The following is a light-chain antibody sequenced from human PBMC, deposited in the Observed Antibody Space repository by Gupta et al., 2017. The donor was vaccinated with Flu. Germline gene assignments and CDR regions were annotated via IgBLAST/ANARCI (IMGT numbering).Light chain of an antibody. J-gene: IGKJ2*01. V-gene: IGKV3-11*01. CDR1: QSVSSY. CDR3: QQRSNWPGYT. Sequence: DSVLTQSPATLSLSPGESATLSCRASQSVSSYLAWYQQKPGQAPRLLIYDASNRATGSPARFSGSGSATDFTLTISSLEHEDFAVYYCQQRSNWPGYTFGQGTKLEIK. CDR2: DAS.